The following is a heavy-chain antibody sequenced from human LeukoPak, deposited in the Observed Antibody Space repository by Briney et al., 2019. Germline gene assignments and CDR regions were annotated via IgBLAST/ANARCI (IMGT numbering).Heavy chain of an antibody. V-gene: IGHV3-30*04. CDR3: ARDLERVFDY. Sequence: GRSLRLSCAASGFTFSSYATHWVRQAPGKGLEWVAVISYDGSNKYYADSVKGRFTISRDNSKNTLYLQMNSLRAEDTAVYYCARDLERVFDYWGQGTLVTVSS. D-gene: IGHD1-1*01. J-gene: IGHJ4*02. CDR2: ISYDGSNK. CDR1: GFTFSSYA.